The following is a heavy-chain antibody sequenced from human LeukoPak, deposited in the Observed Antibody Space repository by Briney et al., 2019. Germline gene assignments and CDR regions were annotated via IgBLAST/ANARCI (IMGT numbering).Heavy chain of an antibody. CDR3: ARERYYYDSSGFFDY. J-gene: IGHJ4*02. CDR1: GFTFSSYG. D-gene: IGHD3-22*01. V-gene: IGHV3-33*01. CDR2: IWYDGSNK. Sequence: GGSLRLSCATSGFTFSSYGFHWVRQAPGKGLEWVAVIWYDGSNKYYADSVKGRFTISRDNSKNTLYLQMNSLRAEDTAVYYCARERYYYDSSGFFDYWGQGTLVTVSS.